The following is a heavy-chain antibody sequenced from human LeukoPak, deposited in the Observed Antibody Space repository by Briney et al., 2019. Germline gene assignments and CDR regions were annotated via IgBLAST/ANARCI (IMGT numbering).Heavy chain of an antibody. D-gene: IGHD6-13*01. CDR2: LHNGGET. V-gene: IGHV4-4*07. CDR3: ARGVEASGVGFYAFDI. Sequence: RASETLSLTCTVSGASIGSFYWVWIRQPAGKGLEWIGRLHNGGETNYSPSLRSQITMPVDTPKTQSSLKLKPVTAADTAVYYCARGVEASGVGFYAFDIWGQGTMVTVSS. CDR1: GASIGSFY. J-gene: IGHJ3*02.